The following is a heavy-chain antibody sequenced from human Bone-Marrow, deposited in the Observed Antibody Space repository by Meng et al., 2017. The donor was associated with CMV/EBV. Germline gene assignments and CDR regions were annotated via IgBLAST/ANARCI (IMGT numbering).Heavy chain of an antibody. D-gene: IGHD2-21*01. J-gene: IGHJ4*02. CDR3: ARGVIATPHFDY. Sequence: CAASGFTFRCYALHWVRQAPGKGLEWVAVISYDGSNKYYADSVKGRFTISRDNSKNTLYLQMNSLRAEDTAVYYCARGVIATPHFDYWGQGTLVTVSS. CDR1: GFTFRCYA. CDR2: ISYDGSNK. V-gene: IGHV3-30*04.